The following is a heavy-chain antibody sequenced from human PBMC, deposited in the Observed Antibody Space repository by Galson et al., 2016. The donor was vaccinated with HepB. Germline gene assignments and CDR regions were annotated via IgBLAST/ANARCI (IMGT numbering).Heavy chain of an antibody. CDR1: GYTFTTYG. Sequence: SVKVSCKASGYTFTTYGISWVRQAPGQGLEWMGWISAYNGNTNYEQKLQGRVTMTTDTSTSTAHMELRSLRSDDTAVYYCARDPRKIRYQLLEIYYYYYAMDVWGQGTTVTVSS. V-gene: IGHV1-18*01. CDR2: ISAYNGNT. CDR3: ARDPRKIRYQLLEIYYYYYAMDV. D-gene: IGHD2-2*01. J-gene: IGHJ6*02.